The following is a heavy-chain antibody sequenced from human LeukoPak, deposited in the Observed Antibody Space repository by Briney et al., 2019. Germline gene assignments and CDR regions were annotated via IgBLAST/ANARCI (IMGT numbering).Heavy chain of an antibody. CDR2: INPSGGST. V-gene: IGHV1-46*01. CDR1: GYTFTSYG. CDR3: AREFRGSSSWPYFDY. Sequence: ASVKVSCKASGYTFTSYGISWVRQAPGQGLEWMGIINPSGGSTSYAQKFQGRVTMTRDTSTSTVYMELSSLRSEDTAVYYCAREFRGSSSWPYFDYWGQGTLVTVSS. J-gene: IGHJ4*02. D-gene: IGHD6-13*01.